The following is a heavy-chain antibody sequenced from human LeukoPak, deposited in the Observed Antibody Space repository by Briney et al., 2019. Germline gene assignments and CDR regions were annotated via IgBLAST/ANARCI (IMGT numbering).Heavy chain of an antibody. CDR3: ARDSPSGSPY. CDR1: GGSISSYY. D-gene: IGHD1-26*01. J-gene: IGHJ4*02. V-gene: IGHV4-59*12. Sequence: SETQSLTCTVSGGSISSYYWSWIRQPPGKGLEWIGYIYYSGSTNYNPSLKSRVTISVDTSKNQFSLKLSSVTAADTAVYYCARDSPSGSPYWGQGTLVTVSS. CDR2: IYYSGST.